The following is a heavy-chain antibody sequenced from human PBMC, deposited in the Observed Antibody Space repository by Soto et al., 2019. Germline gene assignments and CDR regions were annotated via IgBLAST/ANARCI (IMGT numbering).Heavy chain of an antibody. CDR2: MNPNSGNT. J-gene: IGHJ4*02. CDR3: ASSITMVRGVIITSSFDY. D-gene: IGHD3-10*01. Sequence: QVQLVQSGAEVKKPGASVKVSCKASGYTFTSYDINWVRQATGQGLEWMGWMNPNSGNTGYAQKFQGRVTMTRNTPISTAYMELSSLRSEDTAVYYCASSITMVRGVIITSSFDYWGQGTLVTVSS. CDR1: GYTFTSYD. V-gene: IGHV1-8*01.